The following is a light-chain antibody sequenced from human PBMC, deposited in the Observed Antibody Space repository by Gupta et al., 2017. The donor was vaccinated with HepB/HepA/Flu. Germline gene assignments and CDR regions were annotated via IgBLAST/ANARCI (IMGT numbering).Light chain of an antibody. Sequence: FMLTQPHSLSESPGKTVTISCTRTSGSIASNFVHWYQPRPGSGPTLVIFEDDQRPSGVPDRFSGSIDRSSTSASLTIAGLKTEDDDDYYCQAADNTNRVFGGGTKLTVL. CDR1: SGSIASNF. CDR3: QAADNTNRV. V-gene: IGLV6-57*03. CDR2: EDD. J-gene: IGLJ3*02.